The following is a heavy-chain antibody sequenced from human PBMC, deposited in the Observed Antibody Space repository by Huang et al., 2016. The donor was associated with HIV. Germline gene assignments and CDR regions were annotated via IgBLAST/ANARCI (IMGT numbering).Heavy chain of an antibody. Sequence: QLQLVQSGAEMKKSGSSVKVSCKAAGGTVSSFSFTWVRQDPGNGLEWMGRIIPLKATTDIDKKFRGRVTLTADESTNTALMELSGLTSQDTTVYYCARGVGNSNRGFDIWGQGTLVTIS. CDR1: GGTVSSFS. J-gene: IGHJ4*02. V-gene: IGHV1-69*11. CDR2: IIPLKATT. CDR3: ARGVGNSNRGFDI. D-gene: IGHD5-18*01.